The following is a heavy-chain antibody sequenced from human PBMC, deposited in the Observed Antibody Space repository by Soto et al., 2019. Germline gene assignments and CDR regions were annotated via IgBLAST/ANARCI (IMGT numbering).Heavy chain of an antibody. D-gene: IGHD2-15*01. CDR2: ISSRGSYI. Sequence: EVQVVESGGGLVKPGGSLRLSCAASGFTFSAYGMDWVRQAPGKGLEWIAYISSRGSYINYADAVQGRFTISRDNAKNSLYVQMNSLRAEDTALYFCAKPGNCSDRSCKYWYFDLWGRGTLVTVSS. CDR3: AKPGNCSDRSCKYWYFDL. CDR1: GFTFSAYG. J-gene: IGHJ2*01. V-gene: IGHV3-21*01.